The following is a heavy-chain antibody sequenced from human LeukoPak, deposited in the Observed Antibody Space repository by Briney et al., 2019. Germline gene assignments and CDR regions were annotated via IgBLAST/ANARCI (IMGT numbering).Heavy chain of an antibody. D-gene: IGHD6-25*01. CDR3: ARGPARRGRVGYYYMDV. CDR1: GYTFTSYD. V-gene: IGHV1-8*01. CDR2: MNPNSGNT. Sequence: ASVKVSCKASGYTFTSYDINWVRQATGQGLEWMGWMNPNSGNTGYAQKFQGRVTMTRNTSISTAYMELSSLRSEDTAVYYCARGPARRGRVGYYYMDVWGKGTTVTISS. J-gene: IGHJ6*03.